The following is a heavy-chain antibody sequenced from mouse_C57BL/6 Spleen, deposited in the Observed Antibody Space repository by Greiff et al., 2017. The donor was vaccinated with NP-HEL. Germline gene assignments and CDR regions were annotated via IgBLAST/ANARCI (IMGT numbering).Heavy chain of an antibody. Sequence: VQLQQPGAELVRPGSSVKLSCKASGYTFTSYWMHWVKQRPIQGLEWIGNIDPSDSETHYNQKFKDKATLTVDKSSSTAYMQLSSLTSEDSAVYYCARGGALITNWYFDVWGTGTTVTVSS. D-gene: IGHD1-1*01. J-gene: IGHJ1*03. CDR3: ARGGALITNWYFDV. V-gene: IGHV1-52*01. CDR2: IDPSDSET. CDR1: GYTFTSYW.